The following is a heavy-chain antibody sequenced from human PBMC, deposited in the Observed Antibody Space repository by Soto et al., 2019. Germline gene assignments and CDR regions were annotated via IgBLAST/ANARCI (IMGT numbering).Heavy chain of an antibody. J-gene: IGHJ4*02. D-gene: IGHD3-22*01. CDR1: CHSIPSVSSY. CDR2: IYYSGST. CDR3: ARGGYYDSSGYYGY. V-gene: IGHV4-31*03. Sequence: LSLNFPFDCHSIPSVSSYRCWFRQHPGKGLEWIGYIYYSGSTYYNPSLKSRVTISVDTSKNQFSLKLSSVTAADTAVYYCARGGYYDSSGYYGYWGQG.